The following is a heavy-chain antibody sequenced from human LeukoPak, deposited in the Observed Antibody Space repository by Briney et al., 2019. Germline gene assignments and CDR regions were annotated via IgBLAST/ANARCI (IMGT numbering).Heavy chain of an antibody. CDR3: ARGGGRSGGFDY. Sequence: SETLSLTCTVSGGSISSYYWSWIRQPPGKGLEWIGYIYYSGSTNYNPSLKSRVTISVDTSKNQFSLKLSSVTAADTAVYYCARGGGRSGGFDYWGQGTLVTVSS. CDR1: GGSISSYY. V-gene: IGHV4-59*01. J-gene: IGHJ4*02. CDR2: IYYSGST. D-gene: IGHD1-14*01.